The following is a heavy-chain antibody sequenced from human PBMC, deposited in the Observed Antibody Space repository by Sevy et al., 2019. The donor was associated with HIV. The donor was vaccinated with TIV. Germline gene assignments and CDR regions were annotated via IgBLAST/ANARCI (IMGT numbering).Heavy chain of an antibody. Sequence: ASVKVSCKASGYTFTSYGISWVRQAPGQGLEWMGWISAYNGNTNYAQKLQGRVTMTTDTSTSTAYMELRSLRSDDTAVYYCARAYYGSGSYYNLLDYWGRGTLVTVSS. J-gene: IGHJ4*02. D-gene: IGHD3-10*01. CDR3: ARAYYGSGSYYNLLDY. CDR1: GYTFTSYG. V-gene: IGHV1-18*01. CDR2: ISAYNGNT.